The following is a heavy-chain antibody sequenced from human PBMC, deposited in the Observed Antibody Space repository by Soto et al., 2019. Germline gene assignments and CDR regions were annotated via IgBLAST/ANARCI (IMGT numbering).Heavy chain of an antibody. J-gene: IGHJ5*02. Sequence: SETLSLTCTVSGVSISSGGYYWSWIRQHPGKGLEWIGYIYYSGSTYYNPSLKSRVTISVDTSKNQFSLKLSSVTAADTAVYYCARVVGAYYDILTGPNWLDPWGQEPWSPSPQ. CDR2: IYYSGST. V-gene: IGHV4-31*03. D-gene: IGHD3-9*01. CDR3: ARVVGAYYDILTGPNWLDP. CDR1: GVSISSGGYY.